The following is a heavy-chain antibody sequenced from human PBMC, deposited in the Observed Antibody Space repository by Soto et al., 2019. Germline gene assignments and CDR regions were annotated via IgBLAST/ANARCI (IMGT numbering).Heavy chain of an antibody. CDR1: GGSISSGGYY. D-gene: IGHD3-3*01. CDR3: ARGKGDTMFGVVITRPYYYYYCMDV. J-gene: IGHJ6*02. Sequence: PSETLSLPCTVSGGSISSGGYYWCWIRQHPGKGLEWIGYIYYSGSTYYHPSLKSRDTISVDTSTNQLSLMLSSPTAADTAVYYCARGKGDTMFGVVITRPYYYYYCMDVWGQGTTVTVSS. CDR2: IYYSGST. V-gene: IGHV4-31*03.